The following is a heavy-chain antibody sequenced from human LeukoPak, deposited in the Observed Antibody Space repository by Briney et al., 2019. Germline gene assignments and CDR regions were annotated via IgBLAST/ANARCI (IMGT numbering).Heavy chain of an antibody. D-gene: IGHD6-13*01. CDR2: ISHSGTT. J-gene: IGHJ4*02. CDR1: GYSISSGFF. V-gene: IGHV4-38-2*02. Sequence: SETLSLTCTVSGYSISSGFFWGWIRQPPGKGLEWIGSISHSGTTYYNPSLKSRVTISVDTSKNQFSLKLSSVTAADTAVYYCARGYSSSWYYFDYWGQGTLVTVSS. CDR3: ARGYSSSWYYFDY.